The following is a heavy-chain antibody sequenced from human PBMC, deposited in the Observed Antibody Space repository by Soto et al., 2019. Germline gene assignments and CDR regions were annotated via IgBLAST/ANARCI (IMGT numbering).Heavy chain of an antibody. CDR1: GYSFTSYW. D-gene: IGHD2-15*01. Sequence: GESLKISCEASGYSFTSYWIGWARQMPGKGLEWMGIIHPGDSDTKYSPSFQGQVTISVDKSITTAYLQWSSLKASDTAMYYCARTPGPEVAASLEYYYFSGMDVWGQGTTVTVSS. J-gene: IGHJ6*02. CDR2: IHPGDSDT. V-gene: IGHV5-51*01. CDR3: ARTPGPEVAASLEYYYFSGMDV.